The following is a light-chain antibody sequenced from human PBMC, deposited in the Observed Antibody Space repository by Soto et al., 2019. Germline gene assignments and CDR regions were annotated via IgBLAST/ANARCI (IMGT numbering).Light chain of an antibody. CDR1: SSDVGGYDH. Sequence: QSALTQPASVSGSPGQSITISCTGTSSDVGGYDHVSWYQQHPGKAPKLIIYDVTVRPSGISPRFSGSKSDNTASLAVSGLEPEDEADYYCSSYTNKYTLLFGGGTKLTVL. CDR3: SSYTNKYTLL. J-gene: IGLJ3*02. CDR2: DVT. V-gene: IGLV2-14*03.